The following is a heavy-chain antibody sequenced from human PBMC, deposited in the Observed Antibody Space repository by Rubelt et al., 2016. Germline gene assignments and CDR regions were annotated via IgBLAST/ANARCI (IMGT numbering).Heavy chain of an antibody. CDR3: ARNNGYGSGFDS. CDR1: GFSLNTNGMC. D-gene: IGHD5-12*01. V-gene: IGHV2-70*15. J-gene: IGHJ4*02. CDR2: IDWDDDK. Sequence: QVTLRESGPALVKPTETLTLTCTFSGFSLNTNGMCVSWIRQSPGKALEWLARIDWDDDKTYSTSLKTRLTISKDTSKNQVVLTMTNMDPGDTATYYCARNNGYGSGFDSWGQGALVTVSS.